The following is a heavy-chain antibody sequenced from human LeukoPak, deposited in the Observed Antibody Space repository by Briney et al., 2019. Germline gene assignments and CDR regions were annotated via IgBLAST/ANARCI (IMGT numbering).Heavy chain of an antibody. V-gene: IGHV3-7*01. CDR2: IKQDGSEK. Sequence: GGSLRLSCAASGFTFSSYWMSWVRQAPGKGLEWVANIKQDGSEKYYVDSVKGRFTISRDNAKNSLYLQMNSLRAEDTAVYYCAREGFSYDPALTGKYWGQGTLVTVSS. D-gene: IGHD3-22*01. CDR3: AREGFSYDPALTGKY. CDR1: GFTFSSYW. J-gene: IGHJ1*01.